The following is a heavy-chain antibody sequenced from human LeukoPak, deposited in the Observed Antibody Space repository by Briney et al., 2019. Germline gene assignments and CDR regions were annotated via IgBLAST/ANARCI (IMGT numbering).Heavy chain of an antibody. Sequence: LSLTCTVSGDSISSYYWGWIRQAPGKGLEWVSYISSSGNTIYYADSVKGRFTISRDNAKNSLYLQMNSLRAEDTAVYYCARRGVQLQRISWFDPWGQGTLVTVSS. CDR3: ARRGVQLQRISWFDP. CDR1: GDSISSYY. V-gene: IGHV3-11*01. D-gene: IGHD1-1*01. CDR2: ISSSGNTI. J-gene: IGHJ5*02.